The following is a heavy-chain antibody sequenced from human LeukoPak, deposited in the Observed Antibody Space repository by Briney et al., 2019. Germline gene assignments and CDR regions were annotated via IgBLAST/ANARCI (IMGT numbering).Heavy chain of an antibody. Sequence: GGSLRLSCAVSGFTFSDHYMDWVRQAPGKGLEWVGRSRNRAKSYTTDYAASVKGRFTISRDDSKSIAYLQMNSLKTEDTAVYYCTRSYGDYDSSGYYSGFGYWGQGTLVTVSS. D-gene: IGHD3-22*01. J-gene: IGHJ4*02. CDR2: SRNRAKSYTT. CDR3: TRSYGDYDSSGYYSGFGY. CDR1: GFTFSDHY. V-gene: IGHV3-72*01.